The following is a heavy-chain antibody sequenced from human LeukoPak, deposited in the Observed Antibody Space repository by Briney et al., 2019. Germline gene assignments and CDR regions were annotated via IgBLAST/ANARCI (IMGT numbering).Heavy chain of an antibody. V-gene: IGHV3-23*01. J-gene: IGHJ4*02. CDR3: AKDSFHYYDSRGYYYPGDY. CDR1: GFTFSSYA. Sequence: PGGSLRLSCAASGFTFSSYAMSWVRQAPGKGLEWVSAISGSGGSTYYADSVKGRFTISRDNSKNTLYLQMNSLRAEDTAVYYCAKDSFHYYDSRGYYYPGDYWGQGTLVTVSS. D-gene: IGHD3-22*01. CDR2: ISGSGGST.